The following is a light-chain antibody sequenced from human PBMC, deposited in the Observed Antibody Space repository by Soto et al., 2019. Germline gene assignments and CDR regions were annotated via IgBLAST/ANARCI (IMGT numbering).Light chain of an antibody. CDR1: QTIGSD. J-gene: IGKJ4*01. V-gene: IGKV3-15*01. CDR3: QQYNNWPPFT. Sequence: EVVMTQSPATLSVSPGKRATLSCRASQTIGSDLAWYQLKPGQAPRLLIYGASSRATGIPARFSGSGSSTEFSLTISSLQSEDSAIYSCQQYNNWPPFTFGGGTKVEIK. CDR2: GAS.